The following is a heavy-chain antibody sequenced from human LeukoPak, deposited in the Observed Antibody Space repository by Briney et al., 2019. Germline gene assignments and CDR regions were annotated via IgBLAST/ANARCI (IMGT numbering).Heavy chain of an antibody. J-gene: IGHJ3*02. CDR2: IYYSGST. Sequence: SETLSLTCTVSGGSISSYYWSWIRQPPGKGLEWIEYIYYSGSTNYNPSLKSRVTISVDTSKNQFSLKLSSVTAADTAAYYCARHSVIVGADAFDIWGQGTMVTVSS. D-gene: IGHD1-26*01. V-gene: IGHV4-59*08. CDR3: ARHSVIVGADAFDI. CDR1: GGSISSYY.